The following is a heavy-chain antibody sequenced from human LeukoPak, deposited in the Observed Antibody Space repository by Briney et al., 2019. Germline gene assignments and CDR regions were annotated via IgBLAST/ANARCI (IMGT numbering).Heavy chain of an antibody. V-gene: IGHV3-23*01. Sequence: GGSLRLSCAASGFTFSSYGMSWVRQAPGKGLEWVSTISGSGGSTYYADSVKGRFTISRDNSKNTLYLQMNSLRTEDAAVYYCAKDRGVIDYWGQGALVTVSS. CDR3: AKDRGVIDY. CDR1: GFTFSSYG. CDR2: ISGSGGST. D-gene: IGHD3-10*01. J-gene: IGHJ4*02.